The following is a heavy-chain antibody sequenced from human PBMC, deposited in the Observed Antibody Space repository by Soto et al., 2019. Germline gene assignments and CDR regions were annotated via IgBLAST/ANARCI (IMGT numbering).Heavy chain of an antibody. Sequence: SETLSLTCTASGGSISSYYWSWIRQPPGKGLEWIGYIYYSGSTNYNPSLKSRVTISVDTSKNQFSLKLSSVTAADTAVYYCARDLLMVRGVIINNWFDPWGQGTLVTVSS. D-gene: IGHD3-10*01. V-gene: IGHV4-59*01. CDR2: IYYSGST. J-gene: IGHJ5*02. CDR3: ARDLLMVRGVIINNWFDP. CDR1: GGSISSYY.